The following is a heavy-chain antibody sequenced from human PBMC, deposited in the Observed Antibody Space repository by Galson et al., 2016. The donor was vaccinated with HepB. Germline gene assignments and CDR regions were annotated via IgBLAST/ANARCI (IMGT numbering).Heavy chain of an antibody. J-gene: IGHJ4*02. CDR3: AKDPDLWSGYCVD. V-gene: IGHV3-30*18. D-gene: IGHD3-3*01. Sequence: SLRLSCAASRFTFRSYGMHWVRQAPGKGLGWVAVISYDGSNKYYADSVKGRFTISRDNSKNTLFLQMNSLIAEDTAVYYCAKDPDLWSGYCVDWRQGTLVTV. CDR1: RFTFRSYG. CDR2: ISYDGSNK.